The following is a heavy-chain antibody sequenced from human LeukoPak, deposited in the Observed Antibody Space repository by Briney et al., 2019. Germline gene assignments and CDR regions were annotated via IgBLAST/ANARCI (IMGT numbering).Heavy chain of an antibody. D-gene: IGHD1-26*01. CDR1: GFTFSSYA. Sequence: GGSLRLSCAASGFTFSSYAMSWVRQAPGKGLEWVSGISGSGGSTYYADSVKGRFTISRDNSKNTLYLQMNSLRAEDTAVYYCAKDRGGYSYYFDYWGQGTLVTVSS. CDR3: AKDRGGYSYYFDY. J-gene: IGHJ4*02. V-gene: IGHV3-23*01. CDR2: ISGSGGST.